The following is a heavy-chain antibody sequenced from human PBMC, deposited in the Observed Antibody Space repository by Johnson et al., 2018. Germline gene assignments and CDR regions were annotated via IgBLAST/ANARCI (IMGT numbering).Heavy chain of an antibody. D-gene: IGHD4-17*01. CDR1: GFTFSNFG. J-gene: IGHJ4*02. Sequence: QVQLVESGGGVVQPGRSLRLSCGASGFTFSNFGMHWVRQAPGKGLEWVAHISYDGRNKKYADSVKGRFTISRDNAKNSLYLQMNSLRVEDTALYYCVRDPVDYGFDYWGQGTLVTVSS. V-gene: IGHV3-30*03. CDR3: VRDPVDYGFDY. CDR2: ISYDGRNK.